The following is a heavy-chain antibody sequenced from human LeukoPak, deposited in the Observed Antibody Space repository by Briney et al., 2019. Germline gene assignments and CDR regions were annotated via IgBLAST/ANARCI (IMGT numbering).Heavy chain of an antibody. CDR3: ARVPQLSGY. D-gene: IGHD5-18*01. J-gene: IGHJ4*02. CDR2: INSDGSAT. CDR1: GFTFSNYW. Sequence: GESLRLSCAASGFTFSNYWMHWVRHAPGKGLVWVSRINSDGSATTYADSVEGRFTISRDNAKNTLYLQMNSLRVEDTGVYYCARVPQLSGYWGQGTLVTVSS. V-gene: IGHV3-74*01.